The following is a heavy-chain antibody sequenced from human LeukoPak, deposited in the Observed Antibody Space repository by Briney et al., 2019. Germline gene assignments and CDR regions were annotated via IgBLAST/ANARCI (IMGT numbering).Heavy chain of an antibody. Sequence: ASVKVSCKASGYTLSNYGLSWLRQAPRQGLEWMAWISAYNGYTKYSQKLQGRLTMTTDTSTSTAYMELRSLRSDGTAVYYCARDWDCSGGSCHPHYFDFWGQGTLVTVSS. D-gene: IGHD2-15*01. V-gene: IGHV1-18*01. CDR3: ARDWDCSGGSCHPHYFDF. J-gene: IGHJ4*02. CDR2: ISAYNGYT. CDR1: GYTLSNYG.